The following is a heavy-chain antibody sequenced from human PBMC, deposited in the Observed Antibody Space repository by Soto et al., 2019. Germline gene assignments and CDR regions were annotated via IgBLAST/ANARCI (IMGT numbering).Heavy chain of an antibody. J-gene: IGHJ3*01. CDR2: ISAYNGNT. CDR3: AKVVLTADAFDV. CDR1: GYTYTSNG. Sequence: GTSVKVTCKDSGYTYTSNGISWVRQAPGQGREWMGWISAYNGNTNYAQKLQGRVTMTTDTSTSTAYMELRSLRSDDTAVYYCAKVVLTADAFDVWGQGTMVTVSS. V-gene: IGHV1-18*01. D-gene: IGHD2-8*02.